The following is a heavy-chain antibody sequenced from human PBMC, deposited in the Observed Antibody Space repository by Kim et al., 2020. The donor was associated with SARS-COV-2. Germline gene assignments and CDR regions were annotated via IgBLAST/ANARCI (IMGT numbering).Heavy chain of an antibody. J-gene: IGHJ6*02. D-gene: IGHD1-26*01. CDR3: AKVGKSYYYYYGMDV. CDR2: IWYDGSNK. Sequence: GGSLRLSCAASGFTFSSYGMHWVRQAPGKGLEWVAVIWYDGSNKYYADSVKGRFTISRDNSKNTLYLQMNSLRAEDTAVYYCAKVGKSYYYYYGMDVWGQGTTVTVSS. CDR1: GFTFSSYG. V-gene: IGHV3-33*06.